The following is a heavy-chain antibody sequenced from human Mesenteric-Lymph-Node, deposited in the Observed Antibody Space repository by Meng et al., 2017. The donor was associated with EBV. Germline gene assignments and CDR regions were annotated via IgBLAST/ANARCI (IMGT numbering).Heavy chain of an antibody. CDR3: ARTGGELLIWFDP. CDR2: ISADNGNT. Sequence: QVQRGRSGAEVKKPGASVKVSCKASGYSFTNFGISWVRQASGQGLEWLGWISADNGNTNYAEKFQGRVTMTTDTSTSTVHMEVRSLRPDDTAVYYCARTGGELLIWFDPWGQGTLVTVSS. CDR1: GYSFTNFG. D-gene: IGHD3-10*01. V-gene: IGHV1-18*01. J-gene: IGHJ5*02.